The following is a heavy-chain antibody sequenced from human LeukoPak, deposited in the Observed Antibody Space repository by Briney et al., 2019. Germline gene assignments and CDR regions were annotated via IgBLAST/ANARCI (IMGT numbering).Heavy chain of an antibody. J-gene: IGHJ4*02. D-gene: IGHD1-1*01. V-gene: IGHV4-59*01. CDR3: ASQLGGTTFH. CDR1: GASISSYF. CDR2: VYHSGST. Sequence: PSETLSLTCTVSGASISSYFWSWIRQPPGEGLEWVGYVYHSGSTNYNPSLKSRVTISLDTSKTQFSLRLTSVTAADTAVYYCASQLGGTTFHWGQGTLVTVSS.